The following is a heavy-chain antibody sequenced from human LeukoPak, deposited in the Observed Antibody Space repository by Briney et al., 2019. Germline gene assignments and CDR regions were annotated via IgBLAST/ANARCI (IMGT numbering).Heavy chain of an antibody. D-gene: IGHD2-15*01. CDR1: GFTFSSCW. J-gene: IGHJ4*02. Sequence: VGSLCLSRAASGFTFSSCWMHWVRQAPGKGLVWVSRINSDGSSTSYADSVKGRFTISRDNAKNTLYLQMNSLRAEDTAVYYCARDQCSGGSCYPDYWGQGNP. CDR3: ARDQCSGGSCYPDY. CDR2: INSDGSST. V-gene: IGHV3-74*01.